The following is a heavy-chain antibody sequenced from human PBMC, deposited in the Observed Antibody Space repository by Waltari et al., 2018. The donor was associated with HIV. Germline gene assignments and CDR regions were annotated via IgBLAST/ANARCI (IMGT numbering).Heavy chain of an antibody. V-gene: IGHV1-8*01. Sequence: QIQLVQSGPGVQNPGASVKVSCKAFGYTFTTYDIHWVRQAPGQGLEWMGWMKPHSGDTGSAQQFQGRLIMTRDTSMSTAFMERNNLRPEDTAIYYCARGQFTFDSWGQGALVTVSS. CDR3: ARGQFTFDS. D-gene: IGHD3-10*01. J-gene: IGHJ4*02. CDR2: MKPHSGDT. CDR1: GYTFTTYD.